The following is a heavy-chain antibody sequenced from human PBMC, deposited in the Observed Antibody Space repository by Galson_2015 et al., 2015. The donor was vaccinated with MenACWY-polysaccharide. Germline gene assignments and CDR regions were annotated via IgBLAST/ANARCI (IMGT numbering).Heavy chain of an antibody. CDR2: SYTGGTT. D-gene: IGHD5/OR15-5a*01. Sequence: SLRLSCAASGFTVSRNYMDWVRQAPGKGLEWVSVSYTGGTTYYADSVKGRFTTSRDNSKNTVYLEMNSLRAEDTAVYYCARDQSVGPGSFDIWGQGTTVTVSS. J-gene: IGHJ3*02. CDR1: GFTVSRNY. V-gene: IGHV3-66*01. CDR3: ARDQSVGPGSFDI.